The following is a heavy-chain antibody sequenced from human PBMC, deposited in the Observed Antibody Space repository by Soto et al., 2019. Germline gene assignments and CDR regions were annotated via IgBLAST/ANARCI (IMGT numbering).Heavy chain of an antibody. Sequence: PGGSLRLSCAASGFTFSTYYMGWVRQAPGKGLEWVANIKQDGSVKNYVDSVKGRFTVSRDNAKNSLYLQMNSLRADDTALYYCVRDLVGCRGYLGQWGHGTQVTVSS. V-gene: IGHV3-7*05. D-gene: IGHD3-22*01. CDR3: VRDLVGCRGYLGQ. CDR2: IKQDGSVK. J-gene: IGHJ4*01. CDR1: GFTFSTYY.